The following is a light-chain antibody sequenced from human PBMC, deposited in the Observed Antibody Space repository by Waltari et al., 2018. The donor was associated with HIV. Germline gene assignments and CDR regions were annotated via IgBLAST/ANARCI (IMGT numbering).Light chain of an antibody. Sequence: QSVLTQPPSVSAPPGQKVTISCSGSSSSFGNNYVSWYQQVPGTAPKLLIYDNNRRPSGIPDRFSGSNSGTSATLAITGLQTGDEADYYCGTWDNSLSAGFFGGGTKLTVL. CDR2: DNN. CDR3: GTWDNSLSAGF. V-gene: IGLV1-51*01. J-gene: IGLJ2*01. CDR1: SSSFGNNY.